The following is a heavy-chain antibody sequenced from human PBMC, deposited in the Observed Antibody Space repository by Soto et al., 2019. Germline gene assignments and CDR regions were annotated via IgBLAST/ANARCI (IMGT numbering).Heavy chain of an antibody. Sequence: ASVNVSCKAFEYTFTTYSLHWVRQAPGQGLEWMGIINPTSSTTSDAQKFQGRVTMTRDMSTSTVYMELSSLRSEDTAVYYCARDLYSSSWYVRAFDMWGQGTMVTVSS. CDR1: EYTFTTYS. CDR2: INPTSSTT. D-gene: IGHD6-13*01. CDR3: ARDLYSSSWYVRAFDM. J-gene: IGHJ3*02. V-gene: IGHV1-46*03.